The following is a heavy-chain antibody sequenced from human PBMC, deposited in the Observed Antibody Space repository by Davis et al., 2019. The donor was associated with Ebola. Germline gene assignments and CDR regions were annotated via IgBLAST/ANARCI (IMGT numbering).Heavy chain of an antibody. J-gene: IGHJ4*02. Sequence: PGGSLRLSCAASGFTVSSNYMSWVRQAPGKGLEWVGFIRSEAYGGTTEYAASVKGRFTISRDDSKSIAYLQMNSLKTEDTAVYYCTRDGRPGSLRLGEIVSYWGQGTLVTVSS. V-gene: IGHV3-49*04. CDR2: IRSEAYGGTT. CDR3: TRDGRPGSLRLGEIVSY. D-gene: IGHD3-16*01. CDR1: GFTVSSNY.